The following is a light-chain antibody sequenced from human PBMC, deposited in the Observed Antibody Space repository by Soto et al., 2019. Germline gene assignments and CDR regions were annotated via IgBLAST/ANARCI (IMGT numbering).Light chain of an antibody. V-gene: IGKV1-6*02. CDR1: QDIGND. J-gene: IGKJ1*01. Sequence: IQMTQSPSSLSAPVRDRVTITCRASQDIGNDLGWYQQKPGKAPNLLIYAASSLRSGVPSRFSGSGSGTHFTLTINSLQAEDSATYFCLQDYTYPWTFGQGTKVEIK. CDR2: AAS. CDR3: LQDYTYPWT.